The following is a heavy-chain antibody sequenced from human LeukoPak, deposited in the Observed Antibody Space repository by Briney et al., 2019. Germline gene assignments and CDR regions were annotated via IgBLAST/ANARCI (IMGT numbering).Heavy chain of an antibody. J-gene: IGHJ4*02. Sequence: PSETLSLTCSVSGGSLISSSYYWGWIRQPPGKGLEWIGTIYYSGSTYSNPSLTSRVTISVDTSKNQFSLKLTSVTAADTAVYYCAGPRSGYFDYWGQGTLVTVSS. CDR2: IYYSGST. D-gene: IGHD3-22*01. CDR3: AGPRSGYFDY. CDR1: GGSLISSSYY. V-gene: IGHV4-39*07.